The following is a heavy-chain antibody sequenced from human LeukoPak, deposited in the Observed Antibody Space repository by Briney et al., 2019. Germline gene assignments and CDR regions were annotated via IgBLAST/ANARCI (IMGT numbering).Heavy chain of an antibody. D-gene: IGHD3-10*01. CDR3: ARGFRFYGSGIDY. Sequence: PGGSLRLSCAASGFTFSEYSMHWVRQAPGKGLEYVSSISTNGHTTHYADSVKGRFTISRDDPKSTLDLQMGSLRPEDMAVYYCARGFRFYGSGIDYWGQGTLVTVSS. V-gene: IGHV3-64*02. J-gene: IGHJ4*02. CDR1: GFTFSEYS. CDR2: ISTNGHTT.